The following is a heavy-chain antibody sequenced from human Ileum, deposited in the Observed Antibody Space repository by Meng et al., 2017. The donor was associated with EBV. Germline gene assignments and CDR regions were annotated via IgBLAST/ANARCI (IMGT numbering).Heavy chain of an antibody. CDR1: GGSISSSNYY. Sequence: EQLQESGPGLVKPSQTLSLTCTVSGGSISSSNYYWSWIRQPPGKGLEWSGHIYNSGSTYYNPSLKSRITISVDTSKNQFSLKLSSVTAADTAVYYCARGQKGYFDLWGRGTLVTVSS. J-gene: IGHJ2*01. V-gene: IGHV4-30-4*01. CDR2: IYNSGST. CDR3: ARGQKGYFDL.